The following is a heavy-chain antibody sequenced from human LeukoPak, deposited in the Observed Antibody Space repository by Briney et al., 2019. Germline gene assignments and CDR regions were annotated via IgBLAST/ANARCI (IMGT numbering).Heavy chain of an antibody. CDR3: AKDYRGASHTVDI. CDR1: GFSFSSYG. V-gene: IGHV3-30*18. CDR2: ISHDGSNK. Sequence: PGRSLRLSCAASGFSFSSYGMHWVRQAPGKGLEWVAVISHDGSNKHYADPVKGRFTISRDTSKNTLYLQMTSLRGEDTAVYYCAKDYRGASHTVDIWGQGTMVTVSS. J-gene: IGHJ3*02. D-gene: IGHD1-26*01.